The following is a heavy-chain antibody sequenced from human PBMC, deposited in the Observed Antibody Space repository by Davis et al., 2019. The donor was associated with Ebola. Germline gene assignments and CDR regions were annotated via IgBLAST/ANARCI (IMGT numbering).Heavy chain of an antibody. D-gene: IGHD2-21*01. CDR2: ISYDGSNK. CDR3: AKDHSSGGDCFPEPDY. Sequence: GESLKISCAASGFTFSSYAMHWVRQAPGKGLEWVAVISYDGSNKYYVDSVKGRFTISRDNSKNTLYLQMNSLRAEDTAVYYCAKDHSSGGDCFPEPDYWGQGTLVTVSS. V-gene: IGHV3-30-3*01. J-gene: IGHJ4*02. CDR1: GFTFSSYA.